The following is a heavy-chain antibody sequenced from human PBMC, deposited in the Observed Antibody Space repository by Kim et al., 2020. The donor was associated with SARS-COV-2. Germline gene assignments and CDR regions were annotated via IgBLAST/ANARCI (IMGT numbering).Heavy chain of an antibody. Sequence: SETLSLTCTVSAGSFSIGGYYWSWIRQHPGEGLEWIGQIYYSGTTYYNPSLRSRVTISVDTAKNQYSLKVDSVTAADTAVYYCARTYGGTNWLDPWGQGT. J-gene: IGHJ5*02. CDR3: ARTYGGTNWLDP. D-gene: IGHD5-12*01. CDR2: IYYSGTT. CDR1: AGSFSIGGYY. V-gene: IGHV4-31*03.